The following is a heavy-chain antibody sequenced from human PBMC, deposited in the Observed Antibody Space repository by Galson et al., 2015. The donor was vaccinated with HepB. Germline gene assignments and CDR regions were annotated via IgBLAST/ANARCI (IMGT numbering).Heavy chain of an antibody. D-gene: IGHD4/OR15-4a*01. V-gene: IGHV4-34*01. Sequence: TLSLTCAVYGGSFSDNYWSWIRQPPGKGLEWIGEINHSGSTNYNPSLKSRVTISVDTSKNQFSLKLSSVTAADTAVYYCASGRDYYYYYYMDVWGKGTAVTVSS. CDR2: INHSGST. CDR1: GGSFSDNY. CDR3: ASGRDYYYYYYMDV. J-gene: IGHJ6*03.